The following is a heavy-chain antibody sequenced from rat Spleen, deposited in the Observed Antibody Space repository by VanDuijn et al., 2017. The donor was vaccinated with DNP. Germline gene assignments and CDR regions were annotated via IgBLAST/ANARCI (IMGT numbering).Heavy chain of an antibody. V-gene: IGHV5S13*01. J-gene: IGHJ2*01. CDR1: GFTFSNHG. CDR2: INTGGGNT. D-gene: IGHD1-2*01. Sequence: EVQLVESGGGLVQPGRSLKLSCEASGFTFSNHGMAWVRQAPTKGLEWVASINTGGGNTYYRDSVKGRFTISRDNAKNTQYLQMDSLRSEDTATYYCARHEDSSSYIHFDYWGQGVLVTVSS. CDR3: ARHEDSSSYIHFDY.